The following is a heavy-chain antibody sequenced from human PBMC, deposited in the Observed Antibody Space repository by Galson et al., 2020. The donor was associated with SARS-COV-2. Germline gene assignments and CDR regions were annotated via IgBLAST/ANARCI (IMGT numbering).Heavy chain of an antibody. CDR1: GIASEFAVSRHY. V-gene: IGHV3-53*01. Sequence: QLGESLKISCVASGIASEFAVSRHYMSWARQAPGKGLEWVSGVYSDGSTHYADTVKGRFTISRDNPKNIVYLQMSSLRAEDTAVYYCARGRESGSRGYFDYWGQGTLVTVSS. D-gene: IGHD3-10*01. CDR2: VYSDGST. J-gene: IGHJ4*02. CDR3: ARGRESGSRGYFDY.